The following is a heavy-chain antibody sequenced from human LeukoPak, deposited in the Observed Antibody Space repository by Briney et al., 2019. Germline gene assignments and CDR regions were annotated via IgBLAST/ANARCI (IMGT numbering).Heavy chain of an antibody. V-gene: IGHV3-23*01. D-gene: IGHD6-13*01. CDR1: GFTFSSYA. Sequence: GGSLRLSCAASGFTFSSYAMSWVRQAPGKGLEWVSAISGSGGSTYYADSVKGRFTISRDNSKNSLYLLMNSLRAEDTAVYYCASSLSAAGKGTFDIWGQGTMVTVSS. CDR2: ISGSGGST. CDR3: ASSLSAAGKGTFDI. J-gene: IGHJ3*02.